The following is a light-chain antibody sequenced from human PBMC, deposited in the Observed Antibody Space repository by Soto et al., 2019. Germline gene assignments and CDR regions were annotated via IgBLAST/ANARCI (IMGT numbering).Light chain of an antibody. CDR1: SSNIGSNY. J-gene: IGLJ2*01. CDR2: RNN. V-gene: IGLV1-47*01. CDR3: AAWDDSLWV. Sequence: QSVLTQPPSASGTPGQRVTISCSGSSSNIGSNYVYWYQQLPGTAPKLLIYRNNKRPSGVPYRFSGSKSGTSASLAISGLRSEDEADYYCAAWDDSLWVFGGGTKLTVL.